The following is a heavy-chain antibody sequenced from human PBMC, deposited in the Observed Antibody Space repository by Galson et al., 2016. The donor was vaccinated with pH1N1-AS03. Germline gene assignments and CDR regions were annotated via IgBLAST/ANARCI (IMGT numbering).Heavy chain of an antibody. CDR3: ARDPRGPCTSATCPTTYYFGRDV. CDR1: GYIFTGFY. V-gene: IGHV1-2*04. Sequence: SVKVSCKASGYIFTGFYVHWVRQAPGQGLEWMGWINTDSGVTNYAQKFEAWVTITRDTSVSTAYMELYGLKADDTAVYYCARDPRGPCTSATCPTTYYFGRDVWGQGTTVIVSS. CDR2: INTDSGVT. J-gene: IGHJ6*02. D-gene: IGHD2-2*01.